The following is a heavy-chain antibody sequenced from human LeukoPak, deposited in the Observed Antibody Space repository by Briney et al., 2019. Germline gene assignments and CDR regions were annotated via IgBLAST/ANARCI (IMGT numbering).Heavy chain of an antibody. Sequence: PGGSLRLSCAASGFTFSSYWMHWVRQAPGKGLVWVSRINSDGSSTSYADSVKGRFTISRDNAKNTLYLQMNSLRAEDTAVYYCAKKASGWYPGWFDPWGQGTLVTVSS. D-gene: IGHD6-19*01. CDR2: INSDGSST. CDR3: AKKASGWYPGWFDP. J-gene: IGHJ5*02. V-gene: IGHV3-74*01. CDR1: GFTFSSYW.